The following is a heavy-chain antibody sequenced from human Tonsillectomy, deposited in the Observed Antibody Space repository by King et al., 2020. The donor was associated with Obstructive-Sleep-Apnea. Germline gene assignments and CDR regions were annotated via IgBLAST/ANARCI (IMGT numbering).Heavy chain of an antibody. J-gene: IGHJ6*02. Sequence: DVQLVESGGGLVQPGGSLRLSCAASGFTVSSNYMSWVRQAPGKGLEWVSVIYSGGSTYYADSVKGRFTISRDNSKNTLYLQMNSLRAEDTAVYYCARFTMVRGVIITSNPYGMDVWGQGTTVTVSS. CDR1: GFTVSSNY. D-gene: IGHD3-10*01. CDR2: IYSGGST. V-gene: IGHV3-66*01. CDR3: ARFTMVRGVIITSNPYGMDV.